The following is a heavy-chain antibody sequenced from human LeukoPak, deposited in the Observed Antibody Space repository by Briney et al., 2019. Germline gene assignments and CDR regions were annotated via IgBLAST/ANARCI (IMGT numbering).Heavy chain of an antibody. V-gene: IGHV5-51*01. CDR2: IYPGDSDT. CDR1: GYSFTSYW. Sequence: GESLKISCKGSGYSFTSYWIAWVRQMPGKGLEWMGIIYPGDSDTRYSPSFQGQVTISADKSISTAYLQCSSLKASDTAMYYCAKRSIAATNTYYFDYWGQGTLVTVSS. CDR3: AKRSIAATNTYYFDY. D-gene: IGHD6-13*01. J-gene: IGHJ4*02.